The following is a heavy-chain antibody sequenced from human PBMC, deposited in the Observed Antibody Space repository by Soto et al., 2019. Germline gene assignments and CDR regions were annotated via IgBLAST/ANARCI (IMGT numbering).Heavy chain of an antibody. CDR2: IWYDATTK. Sequence: QVQLVESGGGVVQPGRSLRLSCAASGFAFSGYAMHWVRQAPGKGLEWVAIIWYDATTKYYADSVKGRFTISRDNSKNTLDLQMNSLRAEDTAVYYCARDKVTRYVDYWGQGTLVTVSS. CDR1: GFAFSGYA. J-gene: IGHJ4*02. V-gene: IGHV3-33*01. CDR3: ARDKVTRYVDY. D-gene: IGHD1-20*01.